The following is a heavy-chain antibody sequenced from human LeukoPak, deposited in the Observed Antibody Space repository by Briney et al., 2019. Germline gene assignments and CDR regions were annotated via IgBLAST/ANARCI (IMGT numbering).Heavy chain of an antibody. CDR2: IHSRGNT. J-gene: IGHJ3*01. CDR1: GDSISNNF. D-gene: IGHD1-26*01. CDR3: ARPFSGSYSDAFDL. V-gene: IGHV4-59*08. Sequence: SETLSLTCTVSGDSISNNFWSWIRQPPGKGLEWIGYIHSRGNTNSNASLKSRVTISVDTSKNQFSLKLRSVTAADTAVYYCARPFSGSYSDAFDLWGQGTMVTVFS.